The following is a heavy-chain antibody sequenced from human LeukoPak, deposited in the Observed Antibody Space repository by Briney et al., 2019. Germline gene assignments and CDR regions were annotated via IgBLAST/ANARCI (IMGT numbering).Heavy chain of an antibody. CDR1: GSSISSYY. J-gene: IGHJ6*02. Sequence: SETLSLTCTVSGSSISSYYWSWIRQPPGKGLEWIGYIYYSGSTNYNPSLKSRVTISVDTSKNQFSLKLSSVTAADTAVYYCARSLSYYYYYGMDVWGQGTTVTVSS. CDR2: IYYSGST. V-gene: IGHV4-59*01. CDR3: ARSLSYYYYYGMDV.